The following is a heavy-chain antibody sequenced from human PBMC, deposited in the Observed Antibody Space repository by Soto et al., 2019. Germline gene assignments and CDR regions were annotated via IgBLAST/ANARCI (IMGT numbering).Heavy chain of an antibody. D-gene: IGHD5-18*01. CDR2: IYYSGNT. V-gene: IGHV4-30-4*01. CDR3: ARGYSYGSVYYYYGMDV. J-gene: IGHJ6*02. Sequence: SETLSLTCTVSGGSISSGDYYWSWIRQPPGKGLEWIGYIYYSGNTYYNPSLKSRVTISVDTSKNQFSLKLSSVTAADTAVYYCARGYSYGSVYYYYGMDVWGQGTTVTV. CDR1: GGSISSGDYY.